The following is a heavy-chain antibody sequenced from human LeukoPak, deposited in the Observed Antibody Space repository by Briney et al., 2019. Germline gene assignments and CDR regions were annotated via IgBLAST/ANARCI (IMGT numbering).Heavy chain of an antibody. D-gene: IGHD6-25*01. CDR1: GGSISSYY. V-gene: IGHV4-59*08. CDR3: ARHKRGRAFDI. CDR2: INHSGST. J-gene: IGHJ3*02. Sequence: PSETLSLTCTVSGGSISSYYWSWIRQPPGKGLECIGYINHSGSTNYTPSLKSRVTISVDTSKNQFSLKLSSVTAADTAVYYCARHKRGRAFDIWGQGTMVTVSS.